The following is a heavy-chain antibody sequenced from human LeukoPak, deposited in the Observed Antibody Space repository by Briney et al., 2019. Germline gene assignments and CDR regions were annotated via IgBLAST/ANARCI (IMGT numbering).Heavy chain of an antibody. CDR2: INPSSGGT. Sequence: ASVKVSCKTSGYTFINYYMHWVRKAPGQGLEWVGIINPSSGGTSCAQKFQGSRLTLTRDTSTSTVYMELSSLRSEDTAVYYCARGRGVHDSHTYDYFDYWGQGSLVTVSS. CDR1: GYTFINYY. CDR3: ARGRGVHDSHTYDYFDY. D-gene: IGHD3-22*01. V-gene: IGHV1-46*01. J-gene: IGHJ4*02.